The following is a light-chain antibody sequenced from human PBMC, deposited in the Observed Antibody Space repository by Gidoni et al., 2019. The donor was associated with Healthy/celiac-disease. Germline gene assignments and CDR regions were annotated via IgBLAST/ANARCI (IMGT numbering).Light chain of an antibody. Sequence: QSVLPPPPSASGPPGQRVTISCSGSSSNIGSNTVNWYQQLPGTAPKLLIYSNNQRPSGVPDRFSGSKSGTSASLAISGLQSEDEADYYCAAWDDNLNGPVFGGGTKLTVL. CDR3: AAWDDNLNGPV. CDR1: SSNIGSNT. V-gene: IGLV1-44*01. J-gene: IGLJ2*01. CDR2: SNN.